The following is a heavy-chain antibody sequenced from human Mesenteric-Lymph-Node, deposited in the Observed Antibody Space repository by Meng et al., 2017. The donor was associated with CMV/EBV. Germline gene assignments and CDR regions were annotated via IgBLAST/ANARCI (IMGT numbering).Heavy chain of an antibody. CDR2: ISSTSSTV. CDR3: ASSTGY. D-gene: IGHD2-2*01. J-gene: IGHJ4*02. V-gene: IGHV3-48*04. Sequence: GESLKISCAASGFTFSSYAMNWVRQAPGKGLEWLSYISSTSSTVYYADSVKGRFTISRDNAKKSLYLQMNSLRAEDTAVYYCASSTGYWGQGTLVTVSS. CDR1: GFTFSSYA.